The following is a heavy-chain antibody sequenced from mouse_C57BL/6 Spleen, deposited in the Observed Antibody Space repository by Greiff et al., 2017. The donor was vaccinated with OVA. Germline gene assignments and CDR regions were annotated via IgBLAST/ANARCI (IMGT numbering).Heavy chain of an antibody. CDR2: INPSNGGT. Sequence: VQLQQPGTELVKPGASVKLSCKASGYTFTSYWMHWVKQRPGQGLEWIGNINPSNGGTNYNEKFKSKATLTVDKSSSTAYMQLSSLTSEDSAVYYCAREGHGSSPWFAYWGQGTLVTVSA. D-gene: IGHD1-1*01. CDR3: AREGHGSSPWFAY. J-gene: IGHJ3*01. CDR1: GYTFTSYW. V-gene: IGHV1-53*01.